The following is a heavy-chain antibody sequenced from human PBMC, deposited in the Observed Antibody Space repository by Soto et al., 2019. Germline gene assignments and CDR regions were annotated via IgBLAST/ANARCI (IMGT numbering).Heavy chain of an antibody. Sequence: ESGGGLVQPGGSLRLSCAASGFTFRSYSMNWVRQAPGKGLEWVSYISSSSSTIYYADSVKGRFTISRDNAKNSLYLQMNSLRAEDTAVYYCARRLRMGELSLYPFDYWGQGTLVTVSS. CDR1: GFTFRSYS. J-gene: IGHJ4*02. V-gene: IGHV3-48*01. CDR2: ISSSSSTI. D-gene: IGHD3-16*02. CDR3: ARRLRMGELSLYPFDY.